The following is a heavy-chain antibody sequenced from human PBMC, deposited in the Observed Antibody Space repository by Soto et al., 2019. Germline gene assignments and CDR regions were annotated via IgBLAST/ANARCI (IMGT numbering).Heavy chain of an antibody. J-gene: IGHJ6*02. Sequence: EVPLVESGGGLVQPGGSLRLSCAASGFTFSSYDMHWVRQATGKGLEWVSAIGTAGDTYYPGSVKGRFTISRENAKNSLYLQMNSLRAGDTAVYYCARGYSSSWYENGMDVWGQGTTVTVSS. D-gene: IGHD6-13*01. CDR2: IGTAGDT. CDR3: ARGYSSSWYENGMDV. V-gene: IGHV3-13*04. CDR1: GFTFSSYD.